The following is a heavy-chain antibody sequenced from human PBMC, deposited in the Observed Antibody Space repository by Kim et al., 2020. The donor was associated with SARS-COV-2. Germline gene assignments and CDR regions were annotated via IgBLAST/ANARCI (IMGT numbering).Heavy chain of an antibody. J-gene: IGHJ4*02. CDR2: ISAYNGNT. D-gene: IGHD3-9*01. CDR3: ARDSSPYFDILTGSPPSDY. Sequence: ASVKVSCKASGYTFTSYGISWVRQAPGQGLEWMGWISAYNGNTNYAQKLQGRVTMTTDTSTSTAYMELRSLRSDDTAVYYCARDSSPYFDILTGSPPSDYWGQGTLVTVSS. CDR1: GYTFTSYG. V-gene: IGHV1-18*04.